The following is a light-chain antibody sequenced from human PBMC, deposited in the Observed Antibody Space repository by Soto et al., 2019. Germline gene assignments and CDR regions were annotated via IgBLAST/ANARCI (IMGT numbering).Light chain of an antibody. Sequence: EVVLSQSPGTLSLSPGESATLSCRASQIVNTFYLAWYQQKPGQAPRLLIYGASSRATGVPDRFSASGSATDFSLTIRRLEPEDSAVYYCQQYGSSSWTFGQGTKVDIK. CDR1: QIVNTFY. J-gene: IGKJ1*01. V-gene: IGKV3-20*01. CDR2: GAS. CDR3: QQYGSSSWT.